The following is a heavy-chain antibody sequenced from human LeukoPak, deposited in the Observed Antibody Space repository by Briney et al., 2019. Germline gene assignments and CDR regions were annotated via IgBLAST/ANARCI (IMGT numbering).Heavy chain of an antibody. CDR2: INPNSGGT. Sequence: ASVQVSCKASGYTCTGYYMHWVRQATGQGLEWMGWINPNSGGTNYAKKFQGRVTMTRDTSISTAYMELSRLRSDDTAVYYCARRSRDSSGYYALIYFDYWGQGTLVTVSS. J-gene: IGHJ4*02. CDR1: GYTCTGYY. D-gene: IGHD3-22*01. V-gene: IGHV1-2*02. CDR3: ARRSRDSSGYYALIYFDY.